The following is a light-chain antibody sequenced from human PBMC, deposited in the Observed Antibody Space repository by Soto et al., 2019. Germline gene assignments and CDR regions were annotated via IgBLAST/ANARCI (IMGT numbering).Light chain of an antibody. CDR3: MLYMGGGLVV. J-gene: IGLJ2*01. CDR2: STN. CDR1: SGSVSTTYY. Sequence: QTVVTQEPSFSVSPGGTVTLTCGLTSGSVSTTYYPSWYQQTPGQAPRTLIYSTNIRSSGVPDRFSGSILGNKAALTIPGAQADDESDYHCMLYMGGGLVVFGGGTQLTVL. V-gene: IGLV8-61*01.